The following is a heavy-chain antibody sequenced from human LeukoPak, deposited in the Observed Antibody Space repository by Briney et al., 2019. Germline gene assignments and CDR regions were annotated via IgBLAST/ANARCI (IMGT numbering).Heavy chain of an antibody. CDR1: AYTFNDYY. D-gene: IGHD2-2*01. J-gene: IGHJ6*03. V-gene: IGHV1-2*02. Sequence: ASVKVSCTASAYTFNDYYIHWVRQAPGQGLEWMGWISPNSGGTRYAQKFQGRVTMTRDTSISTAYMGLSRLRSDDTAVYYCASMPQGHYYYMDVWGKGTTVTVSS. CDR3: ASMPQGHYYYMDV. CDR2: ISPNSGGT.